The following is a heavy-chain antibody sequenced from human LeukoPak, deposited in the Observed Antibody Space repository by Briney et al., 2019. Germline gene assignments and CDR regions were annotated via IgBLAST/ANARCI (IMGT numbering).Heavy chain of an antibody. CDR3: ARGALDYDFWSGYSYSFDY. V-gene: IGHV4-4*07. CDR1: GGSISSYY. CDR2: IYTSGST. Sequence: SETLSLTCTVSGGSISSYYWSWIRQPAGKGLEWIGRIYTSGSTNYNPSLKSRVTMSVDTSKNQFSLKLSSVTAADTAVYYCARGALDYDFWSGYSYSFDYWGQGTLVTVSS. D-gene: IGHD3-3*01. J-gene: IGHJ4*02.